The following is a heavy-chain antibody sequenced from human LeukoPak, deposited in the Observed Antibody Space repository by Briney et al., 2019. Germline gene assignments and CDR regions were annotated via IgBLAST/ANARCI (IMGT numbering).Heavy chain of an antibody. J-gene: IGHJ6*04. CDR3: AKWGTSSWSYYYYGMNV. CDR1: GFTFGSYA. CDR2: ISGSGGST. D-gene: IGHD6-13*01. V-gene: IGHV3-23*01. Sequence: GGSLRLSCAASGFTFGSYALSWVRQAPGKGLEWVSAISGSGGSTYYADSVKGRFTISRDNSKNTLYLQMNSLRAEDTAVYYCAKWGTSSWSYYYYGMNVWGKGTTVTVSS.